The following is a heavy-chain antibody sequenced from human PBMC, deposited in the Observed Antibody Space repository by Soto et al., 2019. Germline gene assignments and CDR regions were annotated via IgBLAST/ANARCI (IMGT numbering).Heavy chain of an antibody. V-gene: IGHV1-18*04. D-gene: IGHD3-10*01. CDR3: EGDQKEALWFGERGWFAP. CDR2: ISAYNGNT. CDR1: GYTFTSYG. J-gene: IGHJ5*02. Sequence: QVQLVQSGAEVKKPGASVKVSCKASGYTFTSYGISWVRQAPGQGLEWMGWISAYNGNTNYAQQLQGRVTMTTATSTSTAYMELRSLRSDDTAVYYCEGDQKEALWFGERGWFAPWCQGTLVTVSS.